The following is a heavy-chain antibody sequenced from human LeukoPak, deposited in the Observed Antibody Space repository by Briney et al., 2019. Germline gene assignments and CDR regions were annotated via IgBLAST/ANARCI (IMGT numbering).Heavy chain of an antibody. V-gene: IGHV4-39*07. CDR3: ATGGSSWFQY. J-gene: IGHJ4*02. CDR1: GGSISSSSYY. Sequence: SETLSLTCTVSGGSISSSSYYWGWIRQPPGKGLEWIGSIYYSGSTYYNPSLKSRVTISVDTSKNQFSLKLSSVTAADTAVYYCATGGSSWFQYWGQGTLVTVSS. D-gene: IGHD6-13*01. CDR2: IYYSGST.